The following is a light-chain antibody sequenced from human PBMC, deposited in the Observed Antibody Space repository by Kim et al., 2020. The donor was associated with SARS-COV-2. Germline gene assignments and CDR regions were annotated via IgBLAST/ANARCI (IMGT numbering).Light chain of an antibody. J-gene: IGLJ3*02. CDR2: DVG. CDR3: SSYTTTTTRV. CDR1: SSNVGGYNY. Sequence: QSALTQPASVSGSPGQSITISCTGTSSNVGGYNYVSWYQQHPGKATKLMIYDVGTRPSGVSDRFSGSKSGNTASLTISGLQTEDEADYYCSSYTTTTTRVFGGGTQLTVL. V-gene: IGLV2-14*03.